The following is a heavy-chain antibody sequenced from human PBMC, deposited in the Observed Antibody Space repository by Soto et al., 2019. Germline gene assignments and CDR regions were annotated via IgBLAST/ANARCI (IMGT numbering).Heavy chain of an antibody. CDR3: ARGGSGWKALNWFDP. D-gene: IGHD6-19*01. CDR1: GASIDNNGYS. V-gene: IGHV4-31*01. CDR2: NNNKGDT. J-gene: IGHJ5*02. Sequence: QVQLQESGPGRVIPSQTLTLTCAVSGASIDNNGYSCTCIRQHPGQGLEWIGTNNNKGDTYYNPSLKSLLTSSLDTSQNHSSLRLNAVTAADTATYYCARGGSGWKALNWFDPWGQGIMVTVSS.